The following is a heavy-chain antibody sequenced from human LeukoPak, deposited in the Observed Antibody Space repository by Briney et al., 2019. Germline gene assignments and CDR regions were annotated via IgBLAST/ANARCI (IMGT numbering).Heavy chain of an antibody. CDR2: INHSGST. D-gene: IGHD1-1*01. CDR1: GGSFSGYY. Sequence: SETLSLTCAVYGGSFSGYYWSWIRQPPGKGLEWIGEINHSGSTNYNPSLKGRVTISVDTSKNQFSLKLSSVTAADTAVYYCARVGPARLEDYWGQGTLVTVSS. CDR3: ARVGPARLEDY. J-gene: IGHJ4*02. V-gene: IGHV4-34*01.